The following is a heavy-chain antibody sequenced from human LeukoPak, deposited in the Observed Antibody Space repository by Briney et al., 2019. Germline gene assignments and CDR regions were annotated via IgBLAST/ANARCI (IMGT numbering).Heavy chain of an antibody. Sequence: SETLSLTCGVSGHFITSDYYWDWIRQSPEKGLEWIGTIHHGGNRFYNPSLLTRLTMSVDTSHNHLSPTLHSVTAADTAMYYCATRFYNSSRLNAFDIWGRGTMVIVSS. V-gene: IGHV4-38-2*01. D-gene: IGHD5-24*01. CDR3: ATRFYNSSRLNAFDI. CDR2: IHHGGNR. J-gene: IGHJ3*02. CDR1: GHFITSDYY.